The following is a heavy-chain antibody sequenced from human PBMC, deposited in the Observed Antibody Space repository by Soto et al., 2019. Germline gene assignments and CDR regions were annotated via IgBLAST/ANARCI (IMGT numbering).Heavy chain of an antibody. CDR1: GYTFTSYY. D-gene: IGHD6-19*01. Sequence: ASVKVSCKASGYTFTSYYMHWVRQAPGQGLEWMGIINPSGGSTSYAQKFQGRVTMTRDTSTSTVYMELSSLRSEDTAVYYCARDGSSGSRYYYYYGMDVWGQGTTVTVSS. CDR3: ARDGSSGSRYYYYYGMDV. V-gene: IGHV1-46*01. J-gene: IGHJ6*02. CDR2: INPSGGST.